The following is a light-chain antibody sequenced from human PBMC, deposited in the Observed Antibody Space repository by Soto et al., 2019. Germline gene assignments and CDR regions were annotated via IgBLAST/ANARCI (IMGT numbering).Light chain of an antibody. CDR2: GAS. CDR3: QQYGRSPFT. J-gene: IGKJ3*01. Sequence: EIVLTQSPGTLSLSPGERATLSCRASQSVSSSYLAWYQQKPGQAPRLLIYGASSRATGIPDRFSGSGSGTHFTLTISRLEPEDFAVYYCQQYGRSPFTFGPGTKVNIK. V-gene: IGKV3-20*01. CDR1: QSVSSSY.